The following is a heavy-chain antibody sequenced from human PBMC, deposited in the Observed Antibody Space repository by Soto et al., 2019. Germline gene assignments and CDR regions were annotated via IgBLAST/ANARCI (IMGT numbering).Heavy chain of an antibody. D-gene: IGHD6-13*01. CDR2: VKLDGSER. J-gene: IGHJ4*02. CDR3: ARAVKLAVPAATGHFDF. V-gene: IGHV3-7*03. Sequence: GGSLRLSCEASGFTFSSYWLSGVRQAPGQGLEGVANVKLDGSERYYVDSVRGRFTISRDNAKNSLFLQMDSLRAEDTAVYYCARAVKLAVPAATGHFDFWGQGTLVTVSS. CDR1: GFTFSSYW.